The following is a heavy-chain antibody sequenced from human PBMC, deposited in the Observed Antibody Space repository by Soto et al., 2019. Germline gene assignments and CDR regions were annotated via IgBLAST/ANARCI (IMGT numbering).Heavy chain of an antibody. J-gene: IGHJ4*02. CDR1: GYTFTRNA. D-gene: IGHD3-22*01. V-gene: IGHV1-3*01. CDR3: ARDRLGGYDSSGFYS. Sequence: ASVTVSCKASGYTFTRNALHWVRRAPGQRLEWMGRINPANGNRNFAQKFEDRVTMTRATSTNTVFLELRSLKSDDTAIYYCARDRLGGYDSSGFYSWGQGTMVTVSS. CDR2: INPANGNR.